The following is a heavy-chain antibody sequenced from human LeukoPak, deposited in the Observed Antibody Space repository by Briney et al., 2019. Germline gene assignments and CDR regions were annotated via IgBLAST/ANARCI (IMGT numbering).Heavy chain of an antibody. CDR3: ARRRGSGWYANPFDY. V-gene: IGHV4-39*01. D-gene: IGHD6-19*01. CDR1: GGSISSSSYY. J-gene: IGHJ4*02. Sequence: SETLSLTCTVSGGSISSSSYYWGWIRQPPGRGLEWIGSIYYSGSTYYNPSLKSRVTISVDTSKNQFSLKLSSVTAADTAVYYCARRRGSGWYANPFDYWGQGTLVTVSS. CDR2: IYYSGST.